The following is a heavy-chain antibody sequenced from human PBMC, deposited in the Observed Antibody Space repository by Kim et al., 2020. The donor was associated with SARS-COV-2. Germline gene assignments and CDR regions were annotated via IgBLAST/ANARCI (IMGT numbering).Heavy chain of an antibody. V-gene: IGHV4-34*01. J-gene: IGHJ6*02. Sequence: SETLSLTCAVYGGSFSGYYWSWIRQPPGKGLEWIGEINHSGSTNYNPSLKSRVTISVDTSKNQFSLKLSSVTAADTAVYYCARGGVSIAARPSYYYYYGMDVWGQGTTVTVSS. CDR3: ARGGVSIAARPSYYYYYGMDV. CDR1: GGSFSGYY. D-gene: IGHD6-6*01. CDR2: INHSGST.